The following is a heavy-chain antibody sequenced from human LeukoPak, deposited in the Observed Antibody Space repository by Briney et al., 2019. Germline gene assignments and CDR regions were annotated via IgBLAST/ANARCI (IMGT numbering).Heavy chain of an antibody. Sequence: GGSLRLSCAASGFTFGSYAMSWVRQAPGKGLEWVSAISGSGGSTYYADSVKGRFTISRDNSKNTLYLQMNSLRAEDTAVYYCARDSGWLFDYWGQGTLVTVSS. CDR3: ARDSGWLFDY. CDR1: GFTFGSYA. D-gene: IGHD6-19*01. CDR2: ISGSGGST. J-gene: IGHJ4*02. V-gene: IGHV3-23*01.